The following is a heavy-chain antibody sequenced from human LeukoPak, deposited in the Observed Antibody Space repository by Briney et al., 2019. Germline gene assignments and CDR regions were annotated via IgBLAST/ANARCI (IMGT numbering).Heavy chain of an antibody. CDR3: ATADTAMGVYYYYMDV. J-gene: IGHJ6*03. D-gene: IGHD5-18*01. Sequence: ASVNVSCKVSGYTLTELSMHWVRQAPGKGLEWMGGFDPEDGETIYAQKFQGRVTMTEDTSSDTAYMELSSLRSEDTAVYYCATADTAMGVYYYYMDVWGKGTTVTVSS. CDR2: FDPEDGET. V-gene: IGHV1-24*01. CDR1: GYTLTELS.